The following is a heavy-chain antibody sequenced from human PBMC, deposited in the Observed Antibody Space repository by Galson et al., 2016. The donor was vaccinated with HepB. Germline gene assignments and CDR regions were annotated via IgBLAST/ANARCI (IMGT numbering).Heavy chain of an antibody. Sequence: ATLSLTCSVSVGSVTSGNYHWSWIRQPPGKGLEWIGDIYYSGTTRYNPSLKSRVTVSLDTSKNQFSLKVTSVTVADTAVYYCARAGVSSGWLTATIKWFDPWGQGTRVTVSS. D-gene: IGHD6-19*01. CDR1: VGSVTSGNYH. CDR2: IYYSGTT. J-gene: IGHJ5*02. V-gene: IGHV4-61*01. CDR3: ARAGVSSGWLTATIKWFDP.